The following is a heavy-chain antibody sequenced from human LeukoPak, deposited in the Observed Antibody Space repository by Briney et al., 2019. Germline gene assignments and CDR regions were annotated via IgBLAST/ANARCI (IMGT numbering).Heavy chain of an antibody. CDR2: VYYSGII. J-gene: IGHJ6*02. Sequence: SGTLSLTCTVSGGSVSSYFWSWIRQPPGKGLEWIGYVYYSGIINYNPSLKSRVTISVDTSKTQFSLRLSSVPAADTAVYYCARHLGPGWHTMDVWGQGTTVTVSS. CDR3: ARHLGPGWHTMDV. CDR1: GGSVSSYF. V-gene: IGHV4-59*08. D-gene: IGHD2-15*01.